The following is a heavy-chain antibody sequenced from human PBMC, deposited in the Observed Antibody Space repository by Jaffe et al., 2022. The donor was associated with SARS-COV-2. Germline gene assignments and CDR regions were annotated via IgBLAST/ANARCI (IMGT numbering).Heavy chain of an antibody. D-gene: IGHD5-12*01. CDR2: IKKDGSEK. CDR1: GFTFRDYW. CDR3: ARVTRGSGYNLDN. V-gene: IGHV3-7*04. Sequence: LVESGGGLVQPGGSLRLSCAASGFTFRDYWMTWVRQAPGKGLEWVAHIKKDGSEKYYVDSVKGRFTLSRDNAKNSLYLQMNSLRVDDTAVYYCARVTRGSGYNLDNWGQGTLVTVSS. J-gene: IGHJ4*02.